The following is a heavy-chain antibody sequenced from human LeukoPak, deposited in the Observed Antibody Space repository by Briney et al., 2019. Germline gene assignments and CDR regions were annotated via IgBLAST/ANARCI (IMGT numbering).Heavy chain of an antibody. J-gene: IGHJ6*03. CDR2: IYYSGST. CDR1: GGSISSYY. CDR3: ARAAQSSSSWYLAYYYYYMDV. Sequence: SETLSLTCTVSGGSISSYYWSWIRQPPGKGLEWIGYIYYSGSTNYNPPLKSRVTISVDTSKNQFYLKLSSVTAADTAVYYCARAAQSSSSWYLAYYYYYMDVWGKGTTVTVSS. D-gene: IGHD6-13*01. V-gene: IGHV4-59*01.